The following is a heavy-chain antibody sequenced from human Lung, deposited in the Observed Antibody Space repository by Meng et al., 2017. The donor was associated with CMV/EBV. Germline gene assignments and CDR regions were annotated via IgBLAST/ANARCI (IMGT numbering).Heavy chain of an antibody. J-gene: IGHJ4*02. Sequence: QVQLQDSAPGHVELSGTLSRTCAGSGGSISSSNWWSWVRQPPGKGLEWIGEIYHSGSTNYNPSLKSRVTISVDKSKNQFSLKLSSVTAADTAVYYCARVVTALWGYYFDYWGQGTLVTVSS. V-gene: IGHV4-4*02. CDR3: ARVVTALWGYYFDY. CDR2: IYHSGST. CDR1: GGSISSSNW. D-gene: IGHD2-21*02.